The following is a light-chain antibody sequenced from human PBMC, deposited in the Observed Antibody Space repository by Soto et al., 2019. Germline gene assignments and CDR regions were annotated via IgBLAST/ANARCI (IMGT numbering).Light chain of an antibody. Sequence: DIQLTQCPSFLSASVGDRVTITCRASQGISSYLAWYQQKPGKAPKLLVYAASTLQYGVPSRFSGSGSGTELTLTISSLQPEDFATYYCQQVNSYPRAFGQGTKVDIK. CDR3: QQVNSYPRA. CDR1: QGISSY. V-gene: IGKV1-9*01. J-gene: IGKJ1*01. CDR2: AAS.